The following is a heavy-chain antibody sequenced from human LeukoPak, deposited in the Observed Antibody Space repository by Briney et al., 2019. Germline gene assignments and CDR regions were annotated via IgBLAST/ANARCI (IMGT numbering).Heavy chain of an antibody. V-gene: IGHV1-8*01. CDR3: ARGPAYYDFWSGYYTGYYYYYYMDV. CDR1: GYTFTSYD. Sequence: ASVKVSCKASGYTFTSYDSNWVRQATGQGLEWMGWMNPNSGNTGYAQKFQGRVTMTRNTSISTAYMELSSLRSEDTAVYYCARGPAYYDFWSGYYTGYYYYYYMDVWGKGTTVTVSS. D-gene: IGHD3-3*01. CDR2: MNPNSGNT. J-gene: IGHJ6*03.